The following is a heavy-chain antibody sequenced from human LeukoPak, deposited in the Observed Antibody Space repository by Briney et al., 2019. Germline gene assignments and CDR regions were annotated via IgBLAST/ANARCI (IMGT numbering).Heavy chain of an antibody. CDR2: IYYTGTT. CDR1: GGSISSYY. Sequence: SETLSLTCTVSGGSISSYYCSWIRQRPGKGLDWIGYIYYTGTTYYHPSLKSRVTISLDTSKNQFSLRLNSVTAADAAVYFCARSGDAYSFDYWGQGSLVIVSS. J-gene: IGHJ4*02. D-gene: IGHD5-24*01. CDR3: ARSGDAYSFDY. V-gene: IGHV4-59*06.